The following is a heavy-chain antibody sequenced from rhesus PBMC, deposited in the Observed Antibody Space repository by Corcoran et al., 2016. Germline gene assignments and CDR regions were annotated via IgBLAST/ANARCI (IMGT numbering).Heavy chain of an antibody. Sequence: QVQLQESGPGLVKPSETLSLTCGVSGGSISSCPWWSWIRQPPGKVLEWIGYISGSTGTTYYNPSLKSRVTISKDTSKNQFSLKLSSVTAADTAVYYCARDSSGWPSHYFDYWGQGVLVTVSS. CDR2: ISGSTGTT. V-gene: IGHV4S19*01. D-gene: IGHD6-31*01. CDR1: GGSISSCPW. CDR3: ARDSSGWPSHYFDY. J-gene: IGHJ4*01.